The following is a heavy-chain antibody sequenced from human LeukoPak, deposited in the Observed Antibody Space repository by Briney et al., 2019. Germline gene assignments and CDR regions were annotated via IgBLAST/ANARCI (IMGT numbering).Heavy chain of an antibody. V-gene: IGHV4-30-4*08. CDR3: ARVGKYCGGDCYSVKF. Sequence: SETLSLTCTVSGASISSGDYYWSWIRQPPGKGLEWIGYIYYSGSTYHNPSLKSRVIISVDTSKNQFSLKLNSVTAADTAVCYCARVGKYCGGDCYSVKFWDQGTLVTVSS. CDR2: IYYSGST. D-gene: IGHD2-21*01. CDR1: GASISSGDYY. J-gene: IGHJ4*02.